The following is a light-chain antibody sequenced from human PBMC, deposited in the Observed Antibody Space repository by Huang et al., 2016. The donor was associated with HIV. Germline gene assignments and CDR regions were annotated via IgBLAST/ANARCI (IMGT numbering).Light chain of an antibody. CDR3: QQLHAYPIT. CDR1: QDIGTS. CDR2: GAS. V-gene: IGKV1-13*02. J-gene: IGKJ5*01. Sequence: HLTQSPPSLSASVVDSVCISCRASQDIGTSLAWYQQRTGRAPKLLISGASTLQTGVPSRFTCDSARTFFTLFITNLQPEDFATYYCQQLHAYPITFGQGTRLDIK.